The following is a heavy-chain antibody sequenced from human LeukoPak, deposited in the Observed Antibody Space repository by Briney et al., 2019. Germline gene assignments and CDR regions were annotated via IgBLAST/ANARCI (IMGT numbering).Heavy chain of an antibody. D-gene: IGHD5-24*01. CDR3: TRGDGYNSIDH. Sequence: PGGSLRLSCAASGFTFSGSAMHWVRQASGKGLEWVGRIRSKANSYATAYAASVKGRFTISRDDSKNTAYLQMNSLKTEDTAVYYCTRGDGYNSIDHWGQGTLVTVSS. V-gene: IGHV3-73*01. J-gene: IGHJ4*02. CDR1: GFTFSGSA. CDR2: IRSKANSYAT.